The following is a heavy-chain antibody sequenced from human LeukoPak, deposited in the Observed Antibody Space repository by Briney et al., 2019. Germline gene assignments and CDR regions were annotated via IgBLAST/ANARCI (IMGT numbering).Heavy chain of an antibody. CDR3: AKGGNYYDCSGYYYYFDY. J-gene: IGHJ4*02. CDR2: ISSSGSTI. CDR1: GFTFSSYE. V-gene: IGHV3-48*03. Sequence: QPGGSLRLSCAASGFTFSSYEMNWVRQAPGKGLEWVSYISSSGSTIYYADSVKGRFTISRDNSKNTLYLQMNSLRAEDTAVYYCAKGGNYYDCSGYYYYFDYWGQGTLVTVSS. D-gene: IGHD3-22*01.